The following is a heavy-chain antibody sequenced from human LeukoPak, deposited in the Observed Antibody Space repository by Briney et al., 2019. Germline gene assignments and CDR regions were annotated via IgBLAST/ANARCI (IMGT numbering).Heavy chain of an antibody. D-gene: IGHD3-16*01. CDR1: GYTFTDHY. CDR3: ARTSFWESPVNWFDP. J-gene: IGHJ5*02. CDR2: INPNSDGI. V-gene: IGHV1-2*07. Sequence: ASVKVSCKASGYTFTDHYMHWVRQAPGQGLEWMGWINPNSDGINNYAHKFQGRVTMTRDTSISTAYMELSSLRSDDTAVYYCARTSFWESPVNWFDPWGQGTLVTVSS.